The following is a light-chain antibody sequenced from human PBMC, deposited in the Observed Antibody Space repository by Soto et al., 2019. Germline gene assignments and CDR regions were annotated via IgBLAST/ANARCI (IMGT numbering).Light chain of an antibody. CDR3: QQYGSSPYT. CDR1: QSVSSCY. V-gene: IGKV3-20*01. Sequence: EIGLTQSPGTLSLSRGERATLSCRASQSVSSCYLVGYQQKPGQAPRLLIYGASSRATGIPDRFSVSGSGTDITLTITSLEPEDFAVYYWQQYGSSPYTFVQGTKLEIK. J-gene: IGKJ2*01. CDR2: GAS.